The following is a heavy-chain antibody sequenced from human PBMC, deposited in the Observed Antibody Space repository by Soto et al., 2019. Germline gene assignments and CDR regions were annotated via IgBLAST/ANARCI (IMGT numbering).Heavy chain of an antibody. D-gene: IGHD3-22*01. CDR1: GFTFSSYA. J-gene: IGHJ4*02. CDR2: ISGSDDST. CDR3: AKGHYYDSSGHFDY. V-gene: IGHV3-23*01. Sequence: EVQLLESGGGLVQPGGSLRLSCAASGFTFSSYAMNWVRQAPGKGLECVSAISGSDDSTYYADSVKGRFTISRDNSKNTLYLQMSSLRAEDTAVYYCAKGHYYDSSGHFDYWGQVTLVTVSS.